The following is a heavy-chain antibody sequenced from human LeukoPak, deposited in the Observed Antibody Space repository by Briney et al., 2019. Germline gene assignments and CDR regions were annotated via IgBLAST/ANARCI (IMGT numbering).Heavy chain of an antibody. V-gene: IGHV4-61*02. CDR1: GGSFSSSSFY. CDR3: ARGRVRWFDP. CDR2: IYTSGSS. D-gene: IGHD3-10*01. Sequence: SETLSLTCTVSGGSFSSSSFYWSWIRQPAGKGLEWIGRIYTSGSSNYNPSLKSRLTMSVDTSKNQFSLKMSSVTAADTAVYYCARGRVRWFDPWGQGTLVTVSS. J-gene: IGHJ5*02.